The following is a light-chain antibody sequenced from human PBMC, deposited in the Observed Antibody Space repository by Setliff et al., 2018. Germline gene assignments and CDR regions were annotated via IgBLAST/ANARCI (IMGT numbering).Light chain of an antibody. CDR3: QQSYTNPLT. CDR2: AAS. V-gene: IGKV1-39*01. J-gene: IGKJ4*01. Sequence: DIQMTQSPPSLSASIGDRVTISCRASLSISNYVNWYQQKPGKAPKFLIYAASRLQSGVPSRFRGSGSVTDFTLTISGLQAEDFATYYCQQSYTNPLTFGGGTKVDSK. CDR1: LSISNY.